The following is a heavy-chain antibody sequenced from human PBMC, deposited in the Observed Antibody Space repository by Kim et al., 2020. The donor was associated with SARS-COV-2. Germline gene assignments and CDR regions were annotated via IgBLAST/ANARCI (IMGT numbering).Heavy chain of an antibody. CDR2: ISDSGGSR. J-gene: IGHJ4*02. CDR3: APNRPTHYVSSGYQFGY. CDR1: GFTFKNYA. Sequence: GGSLRLSCAASGFTFKNYAMRWVRQAPGKGLEWVSGISDSGGSRNYADSVKGRFTISRDNSKNTLYLQMNSLRAEDTAVYYCAPNRPTHYVSSGYQFGYWGQGTLVTVS. V-gene: IGHV3-23*01. D-gene: IGHD3-22*01.